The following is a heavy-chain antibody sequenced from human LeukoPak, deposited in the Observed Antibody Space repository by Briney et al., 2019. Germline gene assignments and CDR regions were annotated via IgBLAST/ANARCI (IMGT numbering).Heavy chain of an antibody. D-gene: IGHD2/OR15-2a*01. V-gene: IGHV4-30-4*01. Sequence: SETLSLTCTVSGDSISSGDHYWSWIRQPPGKGLEWIGYIHYSGCTYYNPSVKSRVIISVAMSKNQFSLSLDSLTAADSAVYYCARAAADTNSWYYFDYWGQGTLVTVSS. J-gene: IGHJ4*02. CDR3: ARAAADTNSWYYFDY. CDR1: GDSISSGDHY. CDR2: IHYSGCT.